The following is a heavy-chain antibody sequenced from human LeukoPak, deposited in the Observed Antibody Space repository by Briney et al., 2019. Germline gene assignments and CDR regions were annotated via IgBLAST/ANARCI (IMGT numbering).Heavy chain of an antibody. CDR1: GYTFANYG. J-gene: IGHJ6*02. V-gene: IGHV1-18*01. D-gene: IGHD3-9*01. CDR3: ARVSSGGYDFLTNYYYYYGLDV. CDR2: ISADSGNT. Sequence: ASVKVSCKASGYTFANYGISWVRQAPGQGLEWMGWISADSGNTKYAQKLQDRVTLTTDTSTTTAYMELRSLRSDDTDVYYCARVSSGGYDFLTNYYYYYGLDVWGQGTAVTLSS.